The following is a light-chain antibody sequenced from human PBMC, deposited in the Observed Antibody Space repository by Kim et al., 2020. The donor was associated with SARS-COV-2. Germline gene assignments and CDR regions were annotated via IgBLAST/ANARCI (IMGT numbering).Light chain of an antibody. V-gene: IGKV3-20*01. J-gene: IGKJ1*01. CDR3: QQYGSSPAT. CDR1: QTVTSNY. Sequence: EIVLTQSPGTLSLSPGERATLSCRASQTVTSNYLAWYQQKPGQAPRLLIYGASSSATGISDRFSGSGSGTDFTLTISRLEPEDFAVYYCQQYGSSPATFGQGTKVDIK. CDR2: GAS.